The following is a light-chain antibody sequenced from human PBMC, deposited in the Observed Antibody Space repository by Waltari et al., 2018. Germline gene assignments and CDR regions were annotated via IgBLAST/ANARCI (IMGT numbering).Light chain of an antibody. Sequence: EIVLTQSPATLSLSPGERATLPCRASQSVSSYLAWYQQKPGQAPRLLIYDTSNRATGIPGRFSGSGSGTDFTLTISSLEPEDFAVYYCQQRSNWPWTFGQGTKVEIK. CDR3: QQRSNWPWT. CDR1: QSVSSY. J-gene: IGKJ1*01. CDR2: DTS. V-gene: IGKV3-11*01.